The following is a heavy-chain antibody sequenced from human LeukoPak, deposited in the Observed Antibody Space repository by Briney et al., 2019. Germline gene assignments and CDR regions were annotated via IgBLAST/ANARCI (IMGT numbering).Heavy chain of an antibody. V-gene: IGHV3-9*03. Sequence: PGGSLRLSCAASGFLLDHYAMHWVRQAPAKGLEWGSDISWNSGGITSVASVKGRITISRDNTKKSLYPQMNSLRPEDMALYYCAKGSGDGIYYYYMDVWGTGTMVTVSS. CDR2: ISWNSGGI. J-gene: IGHJ6*03. D-gene: IGHD7-27*01. CDR3: AKGSGDGIYYYYMDV. CDR1: GFLLDHYA.